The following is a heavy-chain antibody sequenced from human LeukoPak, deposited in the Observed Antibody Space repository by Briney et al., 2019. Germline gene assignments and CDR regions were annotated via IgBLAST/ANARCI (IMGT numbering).Heavy chain of an antibody. CDR1: GYTLTELS. J-gene: IGHJ6*02. CDR2: FYPEDGET. Sequence: ASVKVSCKVSGYTLTELSMHWVRQAPGKGLEWMGGFYPEDGETIYAQKFQGRVTMTEDTSTDTAYMELSSLRSEDTAVYYCATDSENSYGNYYYYGMDVWGQGTTVTVSS. V-gene: IGHV1-24*01. CDR3: ATDSENSYGNYYYYGMDV. D-gene: IGHD5-18*01.